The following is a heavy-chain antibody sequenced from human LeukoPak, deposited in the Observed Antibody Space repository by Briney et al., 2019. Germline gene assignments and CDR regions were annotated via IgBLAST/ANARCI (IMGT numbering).Heavy chain of an antibody. CDR2: ISSDGSVI. D-gene: IGHD3-22*01. V-gene: IGHV3-30*07. Sequence: PGGSLRLSCAASGFTFSNYAIHWVRQVPGRGLEWVALISSDGSVIYDADSVKGRFTISRDNAKKTLYLQMNSLRVEDTAVYYCTRDSYDGSVYYGMDVWGQGTTVTVSS. J-gene: IGHJ6*02. CDR1: GFTFSNYA. CDR3: TRDSYDGSVYYGMDV.